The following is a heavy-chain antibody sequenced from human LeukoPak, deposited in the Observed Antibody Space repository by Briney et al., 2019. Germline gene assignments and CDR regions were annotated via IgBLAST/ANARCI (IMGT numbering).Heavy chain of an antibody. J-gene: IGHJ5*02. CDR2: FYYSGST. Sequence: SETLSLTCTVSGGSVSTPSYYWSWIRQPPGKALEWIGYFYYSGSTNYNPSLKSRVTISLDTSKNQFSLKLSSVTAADSAVYYCARGSWSGYYCLNWFDPWGQGTLVTVSS. D-gene: IGHD3-10*01. CDR1: GGSVSTPSYY. V-gene: IGHV4-61*01. CDR3: ARGSWSGYYCLNWFDP.